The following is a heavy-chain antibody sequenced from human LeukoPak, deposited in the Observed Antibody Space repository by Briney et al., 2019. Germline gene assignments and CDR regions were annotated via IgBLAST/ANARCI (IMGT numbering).Heavy chain of an antibody. Sequence: PGGALRLSCAASGFTVSSNYMSWVRQAPGKGLVLVSRINSDGSSTTYADSVKGRFAISRDNAKNTLFLQMNSLSPEDTAVYYCARDRSIEDAFDIWGQGTMVTVSS. CDR3: ARDRSIEDAFDI. J-gene: IGHJ3*02. CDR1: GFTVSSNY. V-gene: IGHV3-74*03. CDR2: INSDGSST. D-gene: IGHD3-3*02.